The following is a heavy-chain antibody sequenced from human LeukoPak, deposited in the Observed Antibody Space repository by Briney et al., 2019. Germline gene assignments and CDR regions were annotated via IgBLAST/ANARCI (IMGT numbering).Heavy chain of an antibody. CDR3: ARGEGYYDSSSYPSDY. V-gene: IGHV3-30-3*01. J-gene: IGHJ4*02. CDR1: GFTFSNYA. CDR2: ISYDGSNK. Sequence: GGSLRLSCAASGFTFSNYAMHWVRQAPGKGLEWVAVISYDGSNKYYADSVKGRFTISRDNSKNTLYLQMNSLRAEDTAVYYCARGEGYYDSSSYPSDYWGQGTLVTVSS. D-gene: IGHD3-22*01.